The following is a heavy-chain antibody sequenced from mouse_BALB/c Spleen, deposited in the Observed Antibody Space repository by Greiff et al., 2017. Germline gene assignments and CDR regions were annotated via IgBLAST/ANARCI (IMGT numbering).Heavy chain of an antibody. Sequence: VQLQQSGAELVRPGSSVKISCKASGYAFSSYWMNWVKQRPGQGLEWIGQIYPGDGDTNYNGKFKGKATLTADKSSSTAYMQLSSLTSEDSAVYFCARGEYGTFDYWGQGTTLTVSS. CDR3: ARGEYGTFDY. J-gene: IGHJ2*01. D-gene: IGHD2-10*02. CDR1: GYAFSSYW. CDR2: IYPGDGDT. V-gene: IGHV1-80*01.